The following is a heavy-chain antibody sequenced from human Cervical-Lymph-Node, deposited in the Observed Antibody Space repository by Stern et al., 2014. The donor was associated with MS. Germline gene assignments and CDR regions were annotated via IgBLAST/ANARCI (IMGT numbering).Heavy chain of an antibody. CDR3: ARDQRGITIFGVVTDYYYLGMDV. D-gene: IGHD3-3*01. V-gene: IGHV1-2*02. J-gene: IGHJ6*02. Sequence: VQLVESGAGVVQPGASLRVSCTTSGYIFTGYYIHWVRQAPGQGLEWMALIYPNTGGTKYAQKFQGRVNMSRDTSISTAYVELSSLTSDDTAVYYCARDQRGITIFGVVTDYYYLGMDVWGQGTTVTVSS. CDR1: GYIFTGYY. CDR2: IYPNTGGT.